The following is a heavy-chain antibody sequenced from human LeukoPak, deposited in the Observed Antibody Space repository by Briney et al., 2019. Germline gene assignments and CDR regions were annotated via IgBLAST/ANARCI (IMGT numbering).Heavy chain of an antibody. J-gene: IGHJ4*02. Sequence: PGGSLRLACAASGFTLSSYAMSWVRQAAGKGLEWVSAISDSGNTYHADSVKGRFTISRDNSKNTLYLQMNSLRAEDTAVYYCAKAGLGYSYGLLRYFDYWGQGTLVTVSS. CDR1: GFTLSSYA. D-gene: IGHD5-18*01. CDR3: AKAGLGYSYGLLRYFDY. V-gene: IGHV3-23*01. CDR2: ISDSGNT.